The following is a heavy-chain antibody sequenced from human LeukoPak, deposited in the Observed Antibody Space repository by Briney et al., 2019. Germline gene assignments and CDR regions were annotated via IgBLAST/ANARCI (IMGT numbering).Heavy chain of an antibody. Sequence: GGSLRLSCAASGFTFSNSAMSRVRQAPGKGLEWVAVISGSGGSTYYADSVKGRFTISKDTSMNTLYLQLSSLRAEDTAIYYCAKCNSTSCLFNWFDPWGQGTLVTVSS. CDR2: ISGSGGST. V-gene: IGHV3-23*01. J-gene: IGHJ5*02. D-gene: IGHD2-2*01. CDR3: AKCNSTSCLFNWFDP. CDR1: GFTFSNSA.